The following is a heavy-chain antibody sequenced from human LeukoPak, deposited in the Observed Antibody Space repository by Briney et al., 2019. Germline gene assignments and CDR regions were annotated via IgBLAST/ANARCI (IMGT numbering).Heavy chain of an antibody. CDR2: ISSSGSTI. V-gene: IGHV3-11*04. J-gene: IGHJ4*02. CDR1: GFTFSDYY. Sequence: PGGSLRLSCAASGFTFSDYYMSWIRQAPGKGLEWVSYISSSGSTIYYADSVKGRFTISRDNAKNSLYLQMNSLRAEDAAGYYCARDRARLVGSDFDYWGQGTLVTVSS. CDR3: ARDRARLVGSDFDY. D-gene: IGHD6-25*01.